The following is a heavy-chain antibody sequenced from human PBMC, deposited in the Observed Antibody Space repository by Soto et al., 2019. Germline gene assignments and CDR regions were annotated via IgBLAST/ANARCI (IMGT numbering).Heavy chain of an antibody. CDR3: ARSREFDY. J-gene: IGHJ4*02. Sequence: QVQLRESGSGLVKPLETLSLTCGVSGGSLSGATYSWNWIRQPPGKGLEWIGYIFPSGSTYYNPYLKSRVTISIDVSKNQFSLSLMSFTAADTAVYYCARSREFDYWSQGTLVSVSS. V-gene: IGHV4-30-2*01. CDR1: GGSLSGATYS. CDR2: IFPSGST.